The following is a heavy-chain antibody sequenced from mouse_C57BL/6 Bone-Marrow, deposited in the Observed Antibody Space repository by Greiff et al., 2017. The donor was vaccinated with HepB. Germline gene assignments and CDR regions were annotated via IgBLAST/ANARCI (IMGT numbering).Heavy chain of an antibody. D-gene: IGHD3-3*01. V-gene: IGHV1-80*01. CDR3: ARSGRDRYFDY. Sequence: VQLQQSGAELVKPGASVKISCKASGYAFSSYWMNWVKQRPGKGLEWIGQIYHGDGDTNYNGKFKGKATLTADKSSSTAYMQLSSLTSEDSAVYFCARSGRDRYFDYWGQGTTLTVSS. CDR1: GYAFSSYW. J-gene: IGHJ2*01. CDR2: IYHGDGDT.